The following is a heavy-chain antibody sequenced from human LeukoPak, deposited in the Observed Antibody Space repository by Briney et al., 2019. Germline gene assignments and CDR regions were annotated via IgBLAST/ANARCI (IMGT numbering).Heavy chain of an antibody. J-gene: IGHJ3*02. V-gene: IGHV3-23*01. CDR2: ISGSGGST. Sequence: GGSLRLSCAASGFTFSSYAMSWVRQAPGKGLEWVSAISGSGGSTYYADSVKGRFTISRDNSKNTLYLQMNSLRAEDTAVYYCAKALWFGDIILRVGFLGDAFDIWGQGTMVTVSS. CDR3: AKALWFGDIILRVGFLGDAFDI. D-gene: IGHD3-10*01. CDR1: GFTFSSYA.